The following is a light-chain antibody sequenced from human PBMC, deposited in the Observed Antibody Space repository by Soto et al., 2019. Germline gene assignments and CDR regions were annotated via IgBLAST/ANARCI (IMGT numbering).Light chain of an antibody. CDR1: QSVSSNY. V-gene: IGKV3-20*01. CDR2: GAS. CDR3: QQYTTSPLVT. J-gene: IGKJ3*01. Sequence: EIVLTQSPGTLSLPPGERATLSCRASQSVSSNYLAWYQQKPGQAPRLLIYGASSRATGIPDRFSGSGSGTDFTLTISRLEPEDFAVYYCQQYTTSPLVTFGPGTKVDVK.